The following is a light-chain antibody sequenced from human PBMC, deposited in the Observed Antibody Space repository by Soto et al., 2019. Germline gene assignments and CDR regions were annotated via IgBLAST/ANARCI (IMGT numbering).Light chain of an antibody. CDR2: EGS. J-gene: IGLJ2*01. CDR1: SRDVGSYNL. V-gene: IGLV2-23*01. CDR3: CSYAGSSTTVV. Sequence: QSALTQPASVSGSPEQSITISCTGTSRDVGSYNLVSWYQQHPGKAPKLMIYEGSKRPSGVSNRFSGSKSGNTASLTISGLQAEDEADYYCCSYAGSSTTVVFGGGTKVTVL.